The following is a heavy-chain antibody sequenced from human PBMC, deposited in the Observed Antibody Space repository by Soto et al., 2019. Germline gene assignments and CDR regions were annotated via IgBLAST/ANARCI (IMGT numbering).Heavy chain of an antibody. V-gene: IGHV4-34*01. CDR2: INHSGST. J-gene: IGHJ5*02. CDR1: GGSFSGYY. Sequence: PSETLSLTCAVYGGSFSGYYWSWIRQPPGKGLEWIGEINHSGSTNYNPSLKSRVTISVDTSKNQFSLKLSSVTAADTAVYYCARAARIAAAGTDNWFDPWGQGTLVTVSS. CDR3: ARAARIAAAGTDNWFDP. D-gene: IGHD6-13*01.